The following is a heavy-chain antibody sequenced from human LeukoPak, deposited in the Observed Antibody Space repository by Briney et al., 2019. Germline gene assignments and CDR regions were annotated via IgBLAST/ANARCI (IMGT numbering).Heavy chain of an antibody. D-gene: IGHD4-17*01. CDR3: AKAYDDYGHYFDC. V-gene: IGHV3-30*18. CDR2: ISYDGSNK. J-gene: IGHJ4*02. CDR1: GFTFSSYG. Sequence: GGSLRLSCAASGFTFSSYGMHWVRQAPGKGLEWVAVISYDGSNKYYADSVKGRFTISRDNSKNTLYLQMNSLRAEDTAVYYCAKAYDDYGHYFDCWGQGTLVTVSS.